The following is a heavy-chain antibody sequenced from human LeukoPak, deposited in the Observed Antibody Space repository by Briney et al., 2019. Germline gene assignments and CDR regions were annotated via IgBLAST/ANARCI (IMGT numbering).Heavy chain of an antibody. J-gene: IGHJ4*02. Sequence: GGSLRLSCAASGFTFSSYWMHWVRQAPGKGLVWVSRINSDGSSTSYADSVKGRFTISRDNAKNTLYLQMDSLRAEDTAMYYCARGTGSYYSLGYWGQGTLVTVSS. D-gene: IGHD1-26*01. CDR2: INSDGSST. CDR1: GFTFSSYW. V-gene: IGHV3-74*01. CDR3: ARGTGSYYSLGY.